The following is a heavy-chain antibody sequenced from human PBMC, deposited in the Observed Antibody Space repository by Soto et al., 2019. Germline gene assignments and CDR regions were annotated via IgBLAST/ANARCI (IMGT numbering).Heavy chain of an antibody. Sequence: PGWSXRLSCSLSVCSFRGYSFHWFRQTPGKGLEWVTVISDDGSKTYYADSVKGRFSVSRDDSTNMVFLQMSSLRSEDTAVYHCERAYKLHYYFDDWGQGTPVNVYS. V-gene: IGHV3-30*14. CDR1: VCSFRGYS. CDR3: ERAYKLHYYFDD. CDR2: ISDDGSKT. J-gene: IGHJ4*02. D-gene: IGHD3-10*01.